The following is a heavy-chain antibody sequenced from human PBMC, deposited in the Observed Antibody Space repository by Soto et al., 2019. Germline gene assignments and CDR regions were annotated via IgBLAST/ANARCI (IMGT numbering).Heavy chain of an antibody. D-gene: IGHD3-10*01. CDR2: IKQDGSEK. CDR3: ARDMGITMVRGVIIPFDY. CDR1: GFTFSSYW. J-gene: IGHJ4*02. V-gene: IGHV3-7*01. Sequence: GGSLRLSCAASGFTFSSYWMSWVRQAPGKGLEWVANIKQDGSEKYYVDSVKGRFTISRDNAKNSLYLQMNSLRAEDTAVYYSARDMGITMVRGVIIPFDYWGQGTLVTVSS.